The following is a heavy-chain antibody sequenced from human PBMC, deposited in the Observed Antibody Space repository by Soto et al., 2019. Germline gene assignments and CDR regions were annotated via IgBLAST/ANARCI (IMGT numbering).Heavy chain of an antibody. V-gene: IGHV2-70*11. CDR2: IDWDDDK. J-gene: IGHJ6*02. Sequence: SGPTLVNPTQTLTLTCTFSGFSLSTSGMCVSWIRQPPGKALEWLARIDWDDDKYYSTSLKTRLTISKDTSKNQVVLTMTNMDPVDTATYYCARIRHDFWSGSYYYYGMDVWGQGTTVTVSS. CDR3: ARIRHDFWSGSYYYYGMDV. D-gene: IGHD3-3*01. CDR1: GFSLSTSGMC.